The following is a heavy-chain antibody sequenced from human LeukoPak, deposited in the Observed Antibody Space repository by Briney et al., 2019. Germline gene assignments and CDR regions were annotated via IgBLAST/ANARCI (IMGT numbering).Heavy chain of an antibody. Sequence: SETLSLTCTVSGGSISSSSYYWGWIRQPPGKGLEWIGSIYYSGSTYYNPSLKSRVTISVDTSKNQFSLKLSSVTAADTAVYYCARQELLYYYYYYMDVWGKGTTVTVSS. CDR1: GGSISSSSYY. D-gene: IGHD1-7*01. CDR2: IYYSGST. CDR3: ARQELLYYYYYYMDV. V-gene: IGHV4-39*01. J-gene: IGHJ6*03.